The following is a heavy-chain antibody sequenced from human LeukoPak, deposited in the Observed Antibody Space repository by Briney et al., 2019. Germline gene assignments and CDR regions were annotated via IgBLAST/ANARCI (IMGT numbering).Heavy chain of an antibody. J-gene: IGHJ4*02. CDR3: ATGHHDILTGYSMFYFDY. D-gene: IGHD3-9*01. CDR1: GFTFSTYS. V-gene: IGHV3-21*01. CDR2: ISTSSSYI. Sequence: PGGSLRLSCAASGFTFSTYSMNWVRQAPGKGLEWVSSISTSSSYIYYADSLKGRFTISRDNAKNSLYLQMNSLRAEDTAVYYCATGHHDILTGYSMFYFDYWGRGTLVTVSS.